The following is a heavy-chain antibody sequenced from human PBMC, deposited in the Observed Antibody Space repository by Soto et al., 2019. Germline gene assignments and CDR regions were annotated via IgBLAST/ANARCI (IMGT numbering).Heavy chain of an antibody. V-gene: IGHV4-59*01. Sequence: PSETLSLTCTVSGASISTNYWSWIRQPPGKRLEWIGYIYHTGSTKYNPSLNSRVTMSIDTSKNHFSLKLSSVTAADTAEYYCARVSYSSGSYYFDSWGQGTLVTVSS. CDR1: GASISTNY. D-gene: IGHD6-19*01. CDR2: IYHTGST. CDR3: ARVSYSSGSYYFDS. J-gene: IGHJ4*02.